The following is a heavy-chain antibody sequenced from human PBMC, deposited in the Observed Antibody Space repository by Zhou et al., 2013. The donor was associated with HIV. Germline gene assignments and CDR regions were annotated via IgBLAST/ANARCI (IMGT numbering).Heavy chain of an antibody. CDR3: ARVRDSRGAFDI. J-gene: IGHJ3*02. CDR2: ISAYNGNT. V-gene: IGHV1-18*01. Sequence: QVQLVQSETEVKKPGASVRVSCKTSGYTYTNYGISWLRQAPGQGLEWMGWISAYNGNTNYAQKLQGRVTMTTDTSTSTAYMELRSLRSDDTAVYYCARVRDSRGAFDIWGQGTMVTVSS. D-gene: IGHD6-13*01. CDR1: GYTYTNYG.